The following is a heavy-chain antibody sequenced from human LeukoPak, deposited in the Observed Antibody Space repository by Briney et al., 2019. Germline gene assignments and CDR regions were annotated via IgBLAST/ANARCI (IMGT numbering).Heavy chain of an antibody. D-gene: IGHD1-26*01. V-gene: IGHV3-30-3*01. CDR1: GFTFSSYA. CDR2: ISYDGSNK. J-gene: IGHJ4*02. CDR3: ARERGIVGATTPFDY. Sequence: PSGGSLRLSCAASGFTFSSYAMHWVRQAPGKGLEWVAVISYDGSNKYYADSVKGRFTISRDNAKNSLYLQMNSLRAEDTALYYCARERGIVGATTPFDYWGQGTLVTVSS.